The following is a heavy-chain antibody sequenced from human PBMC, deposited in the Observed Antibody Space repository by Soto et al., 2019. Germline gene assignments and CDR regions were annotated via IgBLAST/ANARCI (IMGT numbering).Heavy chain of an antibody. J-gene: IGHJ6*02. Sequence: PSETLSLTCAVYGGSFSGYDWTWIRQPPGTGLEWIGEINHSGSTNYNPSLKSRVTISVDTSKNQFSLKLTSVTAADTAVYYCARQGFGPLHGLVDVWGQGTTVTVSS. CDR3: ARQGFGPLHGLVDV. V-gene: IGHV4-34*01. CDR2: INHSGST. CDR1: GGSFSGYD. D-gene: IGHD3-10*01.